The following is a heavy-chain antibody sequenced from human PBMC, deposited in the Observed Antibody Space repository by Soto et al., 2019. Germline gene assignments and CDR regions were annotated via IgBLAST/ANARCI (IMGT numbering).Heavy chain of an antibody. D-gene: IGHD2-15*01. CDR2: INSFSGDT. CDR3: ARDLHSGGKYWYFAI. Sequence: QVQLVQSGAEVKKPGASVKVSCKASGYTFTHYGITWVRQAPGQGLEWMGWINSFSGDTNYPQKLQGRLTMTTDTSTTTVYMELRNLRSDDTAVYYCARDLHSGGKYWYFAIWGRGTLVTVSS. V-gene: IGHV1-18*01. CDR1: GYTFTHYG. J-gene: IGHJ2*01.